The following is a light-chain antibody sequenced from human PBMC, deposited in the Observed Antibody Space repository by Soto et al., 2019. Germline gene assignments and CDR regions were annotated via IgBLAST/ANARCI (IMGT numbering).Light chain of an antibody. V-gene: IGKV3-15*01. CDR3: QHYDTWPYT. J-gene: IGKJ2*01. CDR1: HSVSTN. CDR2: GAS. Sequence: IVMTQSPATLSVSPGERATLSCRASHSVSTNLAWYQQRPGQAPRLLIYGASTRAPDIPAGFSGSGSGTEFTLTISSLQSEDFALYFCQHYDTWPYTFGQGTRLEIK.